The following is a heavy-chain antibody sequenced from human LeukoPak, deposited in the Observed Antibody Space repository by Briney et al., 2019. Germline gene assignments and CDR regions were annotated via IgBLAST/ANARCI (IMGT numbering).Heavy chain of an antibody. Sequence: SETLSLTCTVSGGSISSYYWGWIRPPAGQGLEWIGRIYTSGSTNYNASLKSRVSMSVDTSKNQFSLKLSSVTAADTAVFYCARENSGSYREFDYWGQGTLVTVSS. CDR2: IYTSGST. CDR1: GGSISSYY. J-gene: IGHJ4*02. V-gene: IGHV4-4*07. CDR3: ARENSGSYREFDY. D-gene: IGHD1-26*01.